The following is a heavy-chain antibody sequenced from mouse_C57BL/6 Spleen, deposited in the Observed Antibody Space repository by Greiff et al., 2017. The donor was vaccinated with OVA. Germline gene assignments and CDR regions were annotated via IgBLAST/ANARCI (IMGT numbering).Heavy chain of an antibody. Sequence: VQLQQSGAELVRPGASVKLSCTASGFNIKDDYMHWVKQRPEQGLEWIGWIDPENGDTEYASKFQGKATITADTSSNTAYPQLSSLTSEDTAVYYCTTPTGTGYFDYWGQGTTLTVSS. CDR3: TTPTGTGYFDY. J-gene: IGHJ2*01. CDR2: IDPENGDT. CDR1: GFNIKDDY. V-gene: IGHV14-4*01. D-gene: IGHD4-1*01.